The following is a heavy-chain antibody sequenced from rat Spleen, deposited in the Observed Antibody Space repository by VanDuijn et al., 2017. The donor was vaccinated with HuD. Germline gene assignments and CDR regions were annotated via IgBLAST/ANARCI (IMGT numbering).Heavy chain of an antibody. Sequence: EVHLVESDGGLVQPGRSLKLSCVASGFTFSDHYMAWVRQAPTKGLEWVATISYDGSSTYYRDSVKGRFTISRDNAKSTLYLQMDSLRSEETATYYCALSPYYWYFDFWGPGTMVTVSS. V-gene: IGHV5-29*01. CDR2: ISYDGSST. J-gene: IGHJ1*01. CDR1: GFTFSDHY. D-gene: IGHD3-8*01. CDR3: ALSPYYWYFDF.